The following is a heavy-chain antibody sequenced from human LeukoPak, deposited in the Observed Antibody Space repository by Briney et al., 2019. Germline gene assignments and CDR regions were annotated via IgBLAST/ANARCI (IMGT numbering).Heavy chain of an antibody. CDR2: ISGSGDNT. J-gene: IGHJ4*02. Sequence: GGSLRLSCAPSGFTFSSYGMTWVRQAPGKGLEWVSSISGSGDNTYYADSVKGRFTFSRDNSKDTLYLQMNCLRAEDTAVYYCARGGYYGSGTYYSPTSPHWGQGTLVTVSS. CDR1: GFTFSSYG. CDR3: ARGGYYGSGTYYSPTSPH. D-gene: IGHD3-10*01. V-gene: IGHV3-23*01.